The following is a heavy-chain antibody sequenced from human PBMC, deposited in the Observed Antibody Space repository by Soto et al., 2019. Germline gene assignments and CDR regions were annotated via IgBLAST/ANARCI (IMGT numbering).Heavy chain of an antibody. CDR2: IYHSGST. V-gene: IGHV4-4*02. CDR1: GGSISSSNW. J-gene: IGHJ6*02. D-gene: IGHD2-21*01. CDR3: ARDKLWTDYYYGMDV. Sequence: PSETLSLTCAVSGGSISSSNWWSWVRRPPGKGLEWIGEIYHSGSTNYNPSLKSRVTISVDKSKNQFSLKLSSVTAADTAVYYCARDKLWTDYYYGMDVWGQGTTVTVSS.